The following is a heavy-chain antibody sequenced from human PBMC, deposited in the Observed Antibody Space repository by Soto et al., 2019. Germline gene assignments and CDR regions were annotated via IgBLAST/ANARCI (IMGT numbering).Heavy chain of an antibody. CDR1: GFTFTSSA. D-gene: IGHD3-9*01. J-gene: IGHJ4*02. CDR3: AAVGYYDILTGYKEFDY. CDR2: IVVGSGNT. V-gene: IGHV1-58*01. Sequence: GASVKVSCKASGFTFTSSAVQWVRQARGQRLEWIGWIVVGSGNTNYAQKFQERVTITRDMSTSTAYMELSSLRSEDTAVYYCAAVGYYDILTGYKEFDYWGQGTLVTVSS.